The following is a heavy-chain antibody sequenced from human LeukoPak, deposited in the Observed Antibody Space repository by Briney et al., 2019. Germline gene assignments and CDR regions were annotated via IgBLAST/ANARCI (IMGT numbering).Heavy chain of an antibody. Sequence: GGSLRLSCAASGFTFSNYAMSWVRQAPGKGLEWVSAISGSSGSTYYADALKGRFTISRDNSKNTLYLQMNTLRAEDTAVYYCARDRGIAVADYFDYWGQGTLVTVSS. D-gene: IGHD6-19*01. J-gene: IGHJ4*02. V-gene: IGHV3-23*01. CDR3: ARDRGIAVADYFDY. CDR1: GFTFSNYA. CDR2: ISGSSGST.